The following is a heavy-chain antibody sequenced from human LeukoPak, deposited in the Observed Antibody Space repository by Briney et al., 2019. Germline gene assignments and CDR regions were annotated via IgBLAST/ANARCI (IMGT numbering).Heavy chain of an antibody. CDR3: ARQGQYSSSWYPDAFDI. J-gene: IGHJ3*02. V-gene: IGHV4-39*01. CDR1: GGSISSSSYY. Sequence: PSETLSLTCTVSGGSISSSSYYWGWIRQPPGKGLEWIGSIYYSGSTYYNPSLKSRVTISVDTSKNQFSLKLSSVTAADTAVYYCARQGQYSSSWYPDAFDIWGQGTMVTVSS. D-gene: IGHD6-13*01. CDR2: IYYSGST.